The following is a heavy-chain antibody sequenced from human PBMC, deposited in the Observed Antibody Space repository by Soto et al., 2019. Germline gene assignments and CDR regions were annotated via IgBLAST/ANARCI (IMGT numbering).Heavy chain of an antibody. CDR1: GFTFTSSA. Sequence: SVKVSCKASGFTFTSSAVQWVRQARGQRLEWIGWIVVGSGNTNYAQKFQERVTITRDMSTSTAYMELSSLRSEDTAVYYCAADQPAGATTLDAFDIWGQGTMVTVS. D-gene: IGHD1-26*01. CDR3: AADQPAGATTLDAFDI. CDR2: IVVGSGNT. J-gene: IGHJ3*02. V-gene: IGHV1-58*01.